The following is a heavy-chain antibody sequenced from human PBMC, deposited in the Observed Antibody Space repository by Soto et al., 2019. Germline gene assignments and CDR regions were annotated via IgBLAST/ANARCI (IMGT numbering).Heavy chain of an antibody. CDR3: VRDRLNWFDP. V-gene: IGHV4-4*07. CDR1: GASINIYY. J-gene: IGHJ5*02. CDR2: IYTTGNI. Sequence: SETLSLTCNVSGASINIYYWSWIRQSAGKGLEWIGRIYTTGNINYNPSLRSRVTVSRDSSKNQLSLKLTSVTAADSAVYFCVRDRLNWFDPRAQRLMVPVSS.